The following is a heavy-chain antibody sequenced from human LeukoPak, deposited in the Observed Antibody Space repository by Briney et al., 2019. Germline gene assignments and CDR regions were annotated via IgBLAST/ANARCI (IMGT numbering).Heavy chain of an antibody. J-gene: IGHJ4*02. CDR2: NSSNGVST. CDR1: GFTFSSYA. V-gene: IGHV3-23*01. CDR3: ARRPSYYFDY. Sequence: GGSLRLSCAASGFTFSSYAMSWVRQAPGKGLEWVSANSSNGVSTYYADSVKGRFTISRDNSKNTLYLQVNSLRAEDTAVYYCARRPSYYFDYWGQGTLVTVS.